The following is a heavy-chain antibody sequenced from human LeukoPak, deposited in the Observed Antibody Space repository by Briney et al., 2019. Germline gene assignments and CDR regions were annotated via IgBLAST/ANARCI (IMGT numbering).Heavy chain of an antibody. Sequence: SVKVSCKASGGTFSSYAISWVRQAPGQGLEWMGGIIPTFGTANYAQKFQGRVTITADESTSTAYMELSSLRSEGTAVYYCARRQYYDYVWGSYRYNWFDPWGQGTLVTVSS. D-gene: IGHD3-16*02. J-gene: IGHJ5*02. CDR1: GGTFSSYA. V-gene: IGHV1-69*13. CDR3: ARRQYYDYVWGSYRYNWFDP. CDR2: IIPTFGTA.